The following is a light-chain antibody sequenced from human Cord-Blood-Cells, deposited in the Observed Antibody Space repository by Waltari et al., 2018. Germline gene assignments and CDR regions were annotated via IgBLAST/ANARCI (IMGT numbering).Light chain of an antibody. J-gene: IGLJ3*02. CDR3: NSRDSSGNHLWV. V-gene: IGLV3-19*01. CDR2: GKN. Sequence: SSELTQDPAVSVALGQTVRITCQGDSLRSYYASWYQQKPGQAPVLVIYGKNNRPSGIPGRFSGSSSGNTASLTIPGAQAEDEADYYCNSRDSSGNHLWVFGGGTKLTVL. CDR1: SLRSYY.